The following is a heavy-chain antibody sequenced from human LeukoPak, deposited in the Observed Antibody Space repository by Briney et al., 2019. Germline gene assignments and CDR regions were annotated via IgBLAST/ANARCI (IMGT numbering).Heavy chain of an antibody. D-gene: IGHD1-26*01. Sequence: GGSLRLSCAASGFTFSSYGMSWVRQAPGKGLEWVSGLNRNGDITGYADFVQGRFAISRDNAKNSLYLQMNSLRVEDTALYYCARKGLGGELGGFDSWGQGTLVTVSS. CDR3: ARKGLGGELGGFDS. CDR1: GFTFSSYG. V-gene: IGHV3-20*04. CDR2: LNRNGDIT. J-gene: IGHJ4*02.